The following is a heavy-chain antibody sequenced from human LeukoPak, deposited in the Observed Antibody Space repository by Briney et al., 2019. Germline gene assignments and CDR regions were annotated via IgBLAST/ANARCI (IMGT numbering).Heavy chain of an antibody. J-gene: IGHJ4*02. V-gene: IGHV3-11*01. CDR2: ISGSGSTI. Sequence: PGGSPRRSCAAPGFTFRAYYTSWIRQAPGKGLEWVSYISGSGSTIYYADSVKGRFTSSRDNAKNSLYLQMNSLRAEDTAVYYCARDQVPPVYWGQGTLVTVSS. CDR1: GFTFRAYY. CDR3: ARDQVPPVY.